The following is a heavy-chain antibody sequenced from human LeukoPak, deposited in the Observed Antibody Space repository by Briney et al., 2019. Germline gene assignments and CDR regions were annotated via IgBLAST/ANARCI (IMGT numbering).Heavy chain of an antibody. V-gene: IGHV3-74*01. D-gene: IGHD5/OR15-5a*01. J-gene: IGHJ3*02. CDR2: IKTDGSST. CDR3: ARGVSGTGPDI. Sequence: PGGSLRLSCAASGFTFSSYRMHWVRQAPGKGLVWVSRIKTDGSSTDYADSVKGRFTTSRDNAKNTMYLQMNSLRAEDTAVYYCARGVSGTGPDIWGLGTMVTVSS. CDR1: GFTFSSYR.